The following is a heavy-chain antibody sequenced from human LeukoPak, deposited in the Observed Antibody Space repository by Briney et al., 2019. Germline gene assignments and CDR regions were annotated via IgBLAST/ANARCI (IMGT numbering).Heavy chain of an antibody. Sequence: GGSLRLSCAASGFTFSSYAMHWVRQAPGKGLEWVAVISYDGSNKYYADSVKGRFTISRDNSKSTLYLQMNSLRAEDAAVYYCAKDWGEYFDYVWGSFTSFDSWGQGTLVTVSS. V-gene: IGHV3-30*04. CDR2: ISYDGSNK. J-gene: IGHJ4*02. D-gene: IGHD3-16*01. CDR3: AKDWGEYFDYVWGSFTSFDS. CDR1: GFTFSSYA.